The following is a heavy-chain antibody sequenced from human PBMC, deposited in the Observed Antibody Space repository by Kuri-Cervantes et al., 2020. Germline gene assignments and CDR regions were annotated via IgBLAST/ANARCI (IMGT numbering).Heavy chain of an antibody. D-gene: IGHD3-10*01. CDR1: GFTFSSYG. CDR3: ARDKGFGELSQYGMDV. V-gene: IGHV3-30*03. Sequence: GESLKISCAASGFTFSSYGMHWVRQAPGKGLEWVAVISYDGSNKYYADSVKGRFTISRDNSKNTLYLQMNSLRAEDTAVYYCARDKGFGELSQYGMDVWGQGTTVTVSS. CDR2: ISYDGSNK. J-gene: IGHJ6*02.